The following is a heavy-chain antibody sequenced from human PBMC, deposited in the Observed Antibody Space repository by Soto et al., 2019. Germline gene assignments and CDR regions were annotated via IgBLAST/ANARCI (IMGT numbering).Heavy chain of an antibody. J-gene: IGHJ3*01. D-gene: IGHD3-16*01. Sequence: QVQLVQSGADVKKPGSSVKVSCKTSGGSFGSSAISWVRQAPAQGLEWMGKIIPVFDKANYAQNFQGRLTITAVELTGTVFMELSSLRSEDSAVYFCARLRRDWGEAFDLWGLGTFVTVSS. CDR2: IIPVFDKA. V-gene: IGHV1-69*18. CDR3: ARLRRDWGEAFDL. CDR1: GGSFGSSA.